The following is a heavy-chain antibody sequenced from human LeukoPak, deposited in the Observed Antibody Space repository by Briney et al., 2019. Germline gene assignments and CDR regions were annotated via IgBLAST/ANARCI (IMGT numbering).Heavy chain of an antibody. CDR3: AKDIDSSSWYSPTDY. V-gene: IGHV3-30*02. Sequence: PGGSLRLSCAASGFTFSSYGMHWVRQAPGKGLEWVAFIRYDGSNKYYADSVKGRFTISRDNSKNTLYLQMNSLRAEDTAVYYCAKDIDSSSWYSPTDYWGQGTLVTVSS. CDR2: IRYDGSNK. CDR1: GFTFSSYG. D-gene: IGHD6-13*01. J-gene: IGHJ4*02.